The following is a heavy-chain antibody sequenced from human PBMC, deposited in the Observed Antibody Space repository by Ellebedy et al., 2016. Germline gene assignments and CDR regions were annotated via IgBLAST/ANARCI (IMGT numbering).Heavy chain of an antibody. Sequence: SETLSLTCTVSGGSISSYYWSWIRQPPGKGLEWIGYIYYSGSTNYNPSLKSRVTISVDTSKNQFSLKLSSVTAADTAVYYCARGGGNSGGIDYWGQGTLVTVSS. V-gene: IGHV4-59*12. CDR2: IYYSGST. CDR3: ARGGGNSGGIDY. CDR1: GGSISSYY. J-gene: IGHJ4*02. D-gene: IGHD4-23*01.